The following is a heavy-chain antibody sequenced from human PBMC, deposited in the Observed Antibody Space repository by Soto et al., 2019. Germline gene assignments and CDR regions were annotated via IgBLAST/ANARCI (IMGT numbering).Heavy chain of an antibody. Sequence: GESLKISCAASGFTFSSYAMSWVRQAPGKGLEWVSAISGSGGSTYYADSVKGRFTISRDNSKNTLYLQMNSLRAEDTAVYYCAKEGGDRDYFDYWGQGTLVTVSS. V-gene: IGHV3-23*01. CDR1: GFTFSSYA. J-gene: IGHJ4*02. D-gene: IGHD2-21*01. CDR3: AKEGGDRDYFDY. CDR2: ISGSGGST.